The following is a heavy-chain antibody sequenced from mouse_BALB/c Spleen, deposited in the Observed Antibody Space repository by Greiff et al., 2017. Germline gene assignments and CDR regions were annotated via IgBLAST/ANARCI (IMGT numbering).Heavy chain of an antibody. CDR2: IYPGSGST. D-gene: IGHD2-14*01. V-gene: IGHV1S22*01. CDR3: TRGRYDVFAY. CDR1: GYTFTSYW. J-gene: IGHJ3*01. Sequence: LQQPGSELVRPGASVKLSCKASGYTFTSYWMHWVKQRPGQGLEWIGNIYPGSGSTNYDEKFKSKATLTVDTSSSTAYMKLSSLTSEDSAVYYWTRGRYDVFAYWGQGTLVTVSA.